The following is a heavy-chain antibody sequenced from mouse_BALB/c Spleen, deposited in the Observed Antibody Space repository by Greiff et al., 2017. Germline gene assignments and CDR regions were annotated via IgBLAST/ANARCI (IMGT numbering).Heavy chain of an antibody. CDR1: GFNIKDTY. D-gene: IGHD3-1*01. Sequence: EVQLVESGAELVKPGASVKLSCTASGFNIKDTYMHWVKQRPEQGLEWIGRIDPANGNTKYDPKFQGKATITADTSSNTAYLQLSSLTSEDTAVYYCAYSAWFAYWGQGTLVTVSA. CDR2: IDPANGNT. J-gene: IGHJ3*01. CDR3: AYSAWFAY. V-gene: IGHV14-3*02.